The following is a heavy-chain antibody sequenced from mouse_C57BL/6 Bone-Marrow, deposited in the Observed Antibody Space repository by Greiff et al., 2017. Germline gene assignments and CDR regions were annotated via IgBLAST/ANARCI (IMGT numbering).Heavy chain of an antibody. V-gene: IGHV1-61*01. Sequence: QVQLQQPGAELVRPGSSVKLSCKASGYTFTSYWMDWVKQRPGQGLEWIGNLYPSDSETHYNQKFKDKATLTVDKSSSTAYMQLSSLTSEDSAVYYCARNYGNYVWFAYWGQGTLVTVAA. D-gene: IGHD2-1*01. CDR2: LYPSDSET. J-gene: IGHJ3*01. CDR1: GYTFTSYW. CDR3: ARNYGNYVWFAY.